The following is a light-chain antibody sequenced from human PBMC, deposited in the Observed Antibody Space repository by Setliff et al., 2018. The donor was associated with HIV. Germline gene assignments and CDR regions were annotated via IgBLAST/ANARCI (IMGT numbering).Light chain of an antibody. Sequence: EIVLTQSPVTLSLSPGERATLSCRASQGVDTYVGWYQQKPGQPPRLLIYDASNRATGIPARFSGSGSGTDFTLTISSLEPEDFAVYYCHQRSAWPRTFGQGTKVDIK. CDR1: QGVDTY. J-gene: IGKJ1*01. CDR2: DAS. V-gene: IGKV3-11*01. CDR3: HQRSAWPRT.